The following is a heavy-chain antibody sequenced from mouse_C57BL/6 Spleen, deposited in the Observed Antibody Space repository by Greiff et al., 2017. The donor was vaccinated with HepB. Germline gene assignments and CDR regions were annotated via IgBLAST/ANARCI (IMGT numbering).Heavy chain of an antibody. CDR2: INYDGSST. D-gene: IGHD1-1*01. Sequence: EVQLVESEGGLVQPGSSMKLSCTASGFTFSDYYMAWVRQVPEKGLEWVANINYDGSSTYYLDSLKSRFIISTDNAKNILYLQMSSLKSEDTATYYCAREFSYYGSVPPWYFDVWGTGTTVTVSS. J-gene: IGHJ1*03. V-gene: IGHV5-16*01. CDR3: AREFSYYGSVPPWYFDV. CDR1: GFTFSDYY.